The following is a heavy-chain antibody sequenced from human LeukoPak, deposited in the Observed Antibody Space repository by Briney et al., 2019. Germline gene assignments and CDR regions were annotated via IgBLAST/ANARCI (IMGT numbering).Heavy chain of an antibody. Sequence: GGSLRLSCAASGFTFSSYTMNWVRQAPGKGLEWVSSISTGSSYIYYASSAKGRFTISRDNAKNSLYLQMNSLRAEDTAVYYCARDRLGVEMSTINRFDYWGQGTLVAVSS. CDR3: ARDRLGVEMSTINRFDY. CDR2: ISTGSSYI. J-gene: IGHJ4*02. V-gene: IGHV3-21*01. D-gene: IGHD5-24*01. CDR1: GFTFSSYT.